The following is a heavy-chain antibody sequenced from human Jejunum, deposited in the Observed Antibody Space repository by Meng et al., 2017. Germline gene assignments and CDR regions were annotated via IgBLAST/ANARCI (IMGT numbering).Heavy chain of an antibody. CDR2: IYHSGTT. CDR3: ARDFEALNGV. D-gene: IGHD2-8*01. V-gene: IGHV4-4*01. CDR1: GDSISSSYW. Sequence: QVQQPEAGLGMVTHAGTLSLTCAVSGDSISSSYWWSWVRQSPGKGLEWIGEIYHSGTTNYNPSLKSRVTLSVDKSKNQFSLNLSSVTAADTAVYFCARDFEALNGVWGQGTLVTVSS. J-gene: IGHJ1*01.